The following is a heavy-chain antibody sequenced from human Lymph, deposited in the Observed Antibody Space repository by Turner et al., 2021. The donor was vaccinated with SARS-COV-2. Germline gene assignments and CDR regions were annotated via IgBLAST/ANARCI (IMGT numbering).Heavy chain of an antibody. CDR1: GFTVSFNY. D-gene: IGHD4-17*01. CDR3: ARVYGDYVP. V-gene: IGHV3-66*01. CDR2: IYPGGST. J-gene: IGHJ5*02. Sequence: EVQLVESGGGVVQPGGSLRLSCAASGFTVSFNYMTWVRQAPGKGLEWVSLIYPGGSTYYADSVKGRFTISRDNSKNTLYLQMNSLRAEDTAVYYCARVYGDYVPWGQGTLVTVSS.